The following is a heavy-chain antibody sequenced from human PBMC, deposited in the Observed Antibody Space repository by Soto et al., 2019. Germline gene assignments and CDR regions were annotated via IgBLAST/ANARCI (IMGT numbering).Heavy chain of an antibody. CDR3: ARTDRDFYGLDV. J-gene: IGHJ6*02. CDR1: GFTFRNYD. Sequence: EVQLVESGGGLVQPGGSLRLSCGASGFTFRNYDMHWVRQGTGKGLEWVSGISAAGDPDYADSVEARFTISRENAQNSFFLQINSLSVGDTAVYYCARTDRDFYGLDVWGQGTTVIVSS. CDR2: ISAAGDP. V-gene: IGHV3-13*05.